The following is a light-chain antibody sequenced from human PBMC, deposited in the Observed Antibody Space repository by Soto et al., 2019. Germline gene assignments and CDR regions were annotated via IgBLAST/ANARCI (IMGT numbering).Light chain of an antibody. CDR3: AAWDDSLNVVV. J-gene: IGLJ2*01. CDR2: SNN. V-gene: IGLV1-44*01. Sequence: QSVLTQPPSASGTPVQRLTISCSGSSSNIGSNTVNWYQQLPGTAAKLLIYSNNQRPSRVPDRFSGSKSGTSASLAISGLQSEDEADYYCAAWDDSLNVVVFGGGTKVTVL. CDR1: SSNIGSNT.